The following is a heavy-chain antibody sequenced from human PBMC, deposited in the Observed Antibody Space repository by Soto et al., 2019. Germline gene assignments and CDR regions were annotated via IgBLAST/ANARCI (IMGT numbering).Heavy chain of an antibody. CDR3: ARDGSGH. V-gene: IGHV3-66*01. CDR1: GLTVSTNP. J-gene: IGHJ4*02. Sequence: EVQLVESGGGLVQPGGSLRLSCAASGLTVSTNPMSWVRQAPGKGLEWVSVIYTGGGTHYADSVKGRFTISRDNPKNTVNLQMNSLRPEATAVSYCARDGSGHWGQGTLVTVSS. CDR2: IYTGGGT.